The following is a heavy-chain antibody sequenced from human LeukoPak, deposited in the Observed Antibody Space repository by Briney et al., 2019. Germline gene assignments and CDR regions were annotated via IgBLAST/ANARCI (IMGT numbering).Heavy chain of an antibody. J-gene: IGHJ4*02. V-gene: IGHV4-59*01. CDR3: ARGGDYLFDY. CDR1: GGSISCCY. CDR2: ICYCGST. D-gene: IGHD4-17*01. Sequence: SETLSLTCTVSGGSISCCYGSWIRQPPGKGLEWFGYICYCGSTNYNPSLKSRVTISVDTSKNQFSLKLSSVTAADTAVYYCARGGDYLFDYWGQGTLVTVSS.